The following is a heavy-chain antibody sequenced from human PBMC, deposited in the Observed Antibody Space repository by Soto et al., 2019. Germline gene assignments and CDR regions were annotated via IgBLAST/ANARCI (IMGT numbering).Heavy chain of an antibody. CDR1: GGTFRSYS. CDR3: ARDGGMHSGGIDY. J-gene: IGHJ4*02. V-gene: IGHV1-69*01. CDR2: IIPIFGTA. D-gene: IGHD1-26*01. Sequence: QVQLVQSGAEVKKPGSSVKVSCKASGGTFRSYSINWVRQAPGQGLEWMGEIIPIFGTANYAQKFQGRVTIAADESTSTAYMELSSLRSEDTAVYYCARDGGMHSGGIDYWGQGPLVTVSS.